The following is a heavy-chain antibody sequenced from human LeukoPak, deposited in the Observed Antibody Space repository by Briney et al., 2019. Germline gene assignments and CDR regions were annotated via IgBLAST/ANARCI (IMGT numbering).Heavy chain of an antibody. CDR1: GGSISSYY. CDR3: ARDRSPEGYYDSSHWDYYHGMDV. Sequence: PSETLSLTCTVSGGSISSYYWSWIRQPPGKGLEWIGYIYYSGSTNYNPSLKSRVTISVDTSKNQFSLNLSSVTAADTAMYYCARDRSPEGYYDSSHWDYYHGMDVWGQGTTVTVSS. D-gene: IGHD3-22*01. CDR2: IYYSGST. J-gene: IGHJ6*02. V-gene: IGHV4-59*01.